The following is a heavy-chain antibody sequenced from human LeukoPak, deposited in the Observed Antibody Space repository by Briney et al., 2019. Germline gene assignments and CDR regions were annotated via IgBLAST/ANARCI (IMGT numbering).Heavy chain of an antibody. CDR2: IIPKFGTV. D-gene: IGHD3-9*01. V-gene: IGHV1-69*13. CDR1: GGTFSSYA. CDR3: ARAIRGTYPYYYYMDA. J-gene: IGHJ6*03. Sequence: ASVKVSCKASGGTFSSYAISWVRQAPGQGLEWMGGIIPKFGTVNYAQKFRGRVTISADESTSTAHMELSSLKSEDTAVYYCARAIRGTYPYYYYMDAWGSGTTITISS.